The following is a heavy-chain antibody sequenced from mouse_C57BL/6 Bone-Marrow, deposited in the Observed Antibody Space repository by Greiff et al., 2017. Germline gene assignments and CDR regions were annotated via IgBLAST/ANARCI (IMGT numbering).Heavy chain of an antibody. CDR3: AREGDGYLLDC. Sequence: QVQLQQPGAELVKPGASVKLSCKASGYTFTSYWMQWVKQRPGQGLEWIGEIDPSDSYTNSNQKLKGKATLTVDTSSSTAYMQLSSLTSEDSAVYYCAREGDGYLLDCWGQGTTLTVSS. V-gene: IGHV1-50*01. J-gene: IGHJ2*01. D-gene: IGHD2-3*01. CDR2: IDPSDSYT. CDR1: GYTFTSYW.